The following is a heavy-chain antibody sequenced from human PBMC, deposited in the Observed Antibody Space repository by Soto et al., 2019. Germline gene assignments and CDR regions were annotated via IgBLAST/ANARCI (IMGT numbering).Heavy chain of an antibody. J-gene: IGHJ5*02. CDR1: GGSISGHY. CDR3: ARDSQIWFDP. Sequence: SETLSLTCTVSGGSISGHYWSWIRQPAGKGLEWIGRIYRSGNTNFNPTLKSRVTMSVDTSKNQFSLKLSSVAVADTAVYYCARDSQIWFDPWGQGTLVTVSS. CDR2: IYRSGNT. V-gene: IGHV4-4*07.